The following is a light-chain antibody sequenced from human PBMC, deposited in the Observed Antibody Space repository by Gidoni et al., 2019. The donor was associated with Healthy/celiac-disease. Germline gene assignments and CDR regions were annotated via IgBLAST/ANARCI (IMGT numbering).Light chain of an antibody. CDR2: AAS. CDR3: QQSYSTPLT. J-gene: IGKJ4*01. Sequence: SSLSASVGDRVTITCRASQSISSYLNWYQQKPGKAPKLLIYAASSLQSGVPSRFSGSGSGTDFTLTISSLQPEGFATYYCQQSYSTPLTFGGXTKVEIK. V-gene: IGKV1-39*01. CDR1: QSISSY.